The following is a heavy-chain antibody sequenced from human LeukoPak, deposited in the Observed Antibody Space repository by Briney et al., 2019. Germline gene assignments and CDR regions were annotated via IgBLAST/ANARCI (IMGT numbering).Heavy chain of an antibody. CDR1: GGSFSGYY. J-gene: IGHJ6*03. V-gene: IGHV4-34*01. CDR3: AKEGRRSGRFSPYFYYYMDV. CDR2: INHSGST. D-gene: IGHD1-26*01. Sequence: PSETLSLTCAVYGGSFSGYYWSWIRQPPGKGLEWIGEINHSGSTNYNPSLKSRVTISVDTSKNQFSLKLSSVAAADTAVYYCAKEGRRSGRFSPYFYYYMDVWGKGTTVTVSS.